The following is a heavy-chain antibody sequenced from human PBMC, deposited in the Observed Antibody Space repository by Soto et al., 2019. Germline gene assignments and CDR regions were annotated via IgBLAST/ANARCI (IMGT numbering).Heavy chain of an antibody. J-gene: IGHJ4*02. D-gene: IGHD6-25*01. CDR1: GFTFSNYA. V-gene: IGHV3-23*01. CDR3: AKFFVETGSNSGWPWSFHY. CDR2: ISGSGGTT. Sequence: EVQLLESGVGLVKPGRSLRLSCAASGFTFSNYAMSWVRQAPGQGLDWVSAISGSGGTTYYADSVKDRFTISRDNSKNTPFLQMNSLRAEDAAVYYCAKFFVETGSNSGWPWSFHYWGQGTLVTVSS.